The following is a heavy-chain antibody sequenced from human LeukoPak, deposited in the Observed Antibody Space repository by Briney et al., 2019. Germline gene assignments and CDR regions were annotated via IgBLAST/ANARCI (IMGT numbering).Heavy chain of an antibody. CDR1: GGSISSGGYS. D-gene: IGHD3-16*01. V-gene: IGHV4-30-4*07. Sequence: PSETLSLTCAVSGGSISSGGYSWSWIRQPPGKGLEWIGYIYYSGSTYYNPSLKSRVTISVDTSKNQFSLKLSSVTAADTAVYYCARGGIPDYYYYMDVWGKGTTVTVSS. CDR3: ARGGIPDYYYYMDV. J-gene: IGHJ6*03. CDR2: IYYSGST.